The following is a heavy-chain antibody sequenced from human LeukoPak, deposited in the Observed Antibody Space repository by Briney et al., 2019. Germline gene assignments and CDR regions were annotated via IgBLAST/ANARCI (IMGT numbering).Heavy chain of an antibody. Sequence: ASVKVSCKASGYTFTSYYMHWVRQAPGQGLEWMGWISAYNGNTNYAQNLQGRVTMTTDTSTSTAYMELRSLRSDDTAVYYCARDRVLRFLEWPKYAFDIWGQGTMVTVSS. CDR3: ARDRVLRFLEWPKYAFDI. J-gene: IGHJ3*02. D-gene: IGHD3-3*01. CDR2: ISAYNGNT. CDR1: GYTFTSYY. V-gene: IGHV1-18*04.